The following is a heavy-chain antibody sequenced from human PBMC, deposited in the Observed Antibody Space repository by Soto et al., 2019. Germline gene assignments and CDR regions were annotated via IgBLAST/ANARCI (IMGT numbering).Heavy chain of an antibody. CDR1: GGTFSSYA. V-gene: IGHV1-69*13. D-gene: IGHD2-15*01. CDR3: ARDHGGSWQTNYYYYGMDV. J-gene: IGHJ6*02. Sequence: GASVKVSCKASGGTFSSYAISWVRQAPGQGLEWMGGTIPIFGTANYAQKFQGRVTITADESTSTAYMELSSLRSEDTAVYYCARDHGGSWQTNYYYYGMDVWGQGTTVTVSS. CDR2: TIPIFGTA.